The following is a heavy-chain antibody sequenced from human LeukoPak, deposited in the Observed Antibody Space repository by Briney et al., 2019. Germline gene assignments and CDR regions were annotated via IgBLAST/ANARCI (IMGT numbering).Heavy chain of an antibody. D-gene: IGHD6-19*01. Sequence: PSETLSLTCSVSGGSISSYYWSWIRQPAGKRLEWIGRIYSSGSTNYNPSLKSRVTISVDKPKNQFSLNLSSVTAADTAVYFCARDFGSSGWFDNWGQGTLVTVSS. J-gene: IGHJ5*02. V-gene: IGHV4-4*07. CDR2: IYSSGST. CDR3: ARDFGSSGWFDN. CDR1: GGSISSYY.